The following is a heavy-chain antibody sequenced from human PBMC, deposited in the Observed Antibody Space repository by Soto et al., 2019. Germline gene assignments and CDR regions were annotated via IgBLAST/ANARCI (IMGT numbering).Heavy chain of an antibody. Sequence: ASVKVSCKASGGTFSSYAISWVRQAPGQGLEWMGGIIPIFGTANYAQKFQGRVTITADESTSTAYMELSSLRSEDTAVYYCAREEGDSSDYYYYGMDVWGQGTTVTVSS. CDR2: IIPIFGTA. CDR1: GGTFSSYA. V-gene: IGHV1-69*13. CDR3: AREEGDSSDYYYYGMDV. J-gene: IGHJ6*02.